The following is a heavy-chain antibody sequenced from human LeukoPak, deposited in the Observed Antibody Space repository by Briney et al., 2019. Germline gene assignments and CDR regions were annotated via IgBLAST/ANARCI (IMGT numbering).Heavy chain of an antibody. CDR1: GYTFTAYY. D-gene: IGHD3-22*01. CDR3: ASVTYSDYDDFDS. V-gene: IGHV1-2*02. CDR2: INPNSGGT. J-gene: IGHJ4*02. Sequence: GASVKVSCKASGYTFTAYYMHWVRQAPGQGLEWMGWINPNSGGTNYAQKFQGRVTMTRDTSISTAYMELSGLTSDDTAVYYCASVTYSDYDDFDSWGQGTLVTVSS.